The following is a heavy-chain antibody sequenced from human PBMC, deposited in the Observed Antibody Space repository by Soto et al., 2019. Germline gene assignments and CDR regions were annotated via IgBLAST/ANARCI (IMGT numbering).Heavy chain of an antibody. Sequence: QVQLQESGPGLVKPSETLSLTCTVSGGSISSYYWSWIRQPPGKGLEWIGYIYYSGSTNYNPSLKSRVTISVDTSKNQFSLKLSSGNAADTAVYYCAGVLSGGRGDAFDIWGQGTMVTVSS. CDR1: GGSISSYY. J-gene: IGHJ3*02. CDR2: IYYSGST. V-gene: IGHV4-59*01. D-gene: IGHD3-10*01. CDR3: AGVLSGGRGDAFDI.